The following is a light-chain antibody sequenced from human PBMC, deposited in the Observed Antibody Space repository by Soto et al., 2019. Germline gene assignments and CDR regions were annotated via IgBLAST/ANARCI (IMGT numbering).Light chain of an antibody. CDR3: SSFTSSSSDV. Sequence: QSVLTQPASVSGSPGQSITLLCTGTSSDFGIYNYVSWYQQHPGKAPKLMIYDVTNRPSGVSSRFSGSRSGNTASLTISGLHAEDEDDYCCSSFTSSSSDVFGPGTKLTVL. CDR2: DVT. CDR1: SSDFGIYNY. V-gene: IGLV2-14*01. J-gene: IGLJ1*01.